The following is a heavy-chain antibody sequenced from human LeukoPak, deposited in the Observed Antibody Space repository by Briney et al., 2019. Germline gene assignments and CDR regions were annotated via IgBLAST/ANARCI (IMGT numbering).Heavy chain of an antibody. V-gene: IGHV1-18*01. D-gene: IGHD6-6*01. Sequence: GASVKVSCKASGYTFTSYGISWVRQAPGQGPEWMGWISAYNGNTNYAQKLQGRVTMTTDTSTSTAYMELRSLRSDDTAVYYCARDLAWYSSSPGGGYWGQGTLVTVSS. CDR2: ISAYNGNT. CDR1: GYTFTSYG. J-gene: IGHJ4*02. CDR3: ARDLAWYSSSPGGGY.